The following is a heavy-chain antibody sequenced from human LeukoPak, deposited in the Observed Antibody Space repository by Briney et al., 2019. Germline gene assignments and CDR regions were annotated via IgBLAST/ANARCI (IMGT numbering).Heavy chain of an antibody. J-gene: IGHJ4*02. CDR2: ISYDGSNK. D-gene: IGHD3-22*01. V-gene: IGHV3-30*18. CDR1: GFTFSSYG. Sequence: PGRSLRLSCAASGFTFSSYGMHWVRQAPGKGLEWVAVISYDGSNKYYADSVKGRFTISRDNSKNTLYLQMNSLRAEDTAAYYCAKEPPYYDSSGYPDYWGQGTLVTVSS. CDR3: AKEPPYYDSSGYPDY.